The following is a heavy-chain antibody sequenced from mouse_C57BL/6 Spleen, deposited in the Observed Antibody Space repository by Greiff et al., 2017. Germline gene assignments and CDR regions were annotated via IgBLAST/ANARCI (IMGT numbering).Heavy chain of an antibody. CDR3: ARSEGNQYYDAMDY. D-gene: IGHD2-1*01. J-gene: IGHJ4*01. CDR2: IHPNSGST. V-gene: IGHV1-64*01. CDR1: GYTFTSYW. Sequence: QVQLQQPGAELVKPGASVKLSCKASGYTFTSYWMHWVKQRPGQGLEWIGMIHPNSGSTNYNEKFKSKATLTVDKSSSTAYMQLSSLTSEDSAVYYCARSEGNQYYDAMDYWGQGTSVTVSS.